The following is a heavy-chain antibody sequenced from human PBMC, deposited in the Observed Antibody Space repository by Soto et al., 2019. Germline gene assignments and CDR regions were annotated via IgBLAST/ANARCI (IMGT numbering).Heavy chain of an antibody. Sequence: QVQLQQSGPGLVKPSQTLSLTCAISGDSVSSNSAAWNWIRQSPSRGLEWLGRTYYRSKWYNDYAVSVQSRITINPDQSKTQFSLQLNSVPHEDTAVYYCARDRFMPGDQNYYYGMDVWGQGTTVTVSS. V-gene: IGHV6-1*01. CDR2: TYYRSKWYN. J-gene: IGHJ6*02. CDR3: ARDRFMPGDQNYYYGMDV. CDR1: GDSVSSNSAA. D-gene: IGHD7-27*01.